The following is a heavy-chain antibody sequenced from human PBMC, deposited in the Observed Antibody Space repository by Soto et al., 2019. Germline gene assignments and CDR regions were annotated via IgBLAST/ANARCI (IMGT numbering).Heavy chain of an antibody. J-gene: IGHJ4*02. D-gene: IGHD4-4*01. Sequence: GGSLRLSCAASGFTFSSDWMHWVRQAAGKGLVWVSRINMDGSSTNYADSVKGRFTISRDNAKNTLYLPMNSLRADDTAVYYCARGPRGLYGNDYWGQGALVTVSS. CDR2: INMDGSST. V-gene: IGHV3-74*01. CDR3: ARGPRGLYGNDY. CDR1: GFTFSSDW.